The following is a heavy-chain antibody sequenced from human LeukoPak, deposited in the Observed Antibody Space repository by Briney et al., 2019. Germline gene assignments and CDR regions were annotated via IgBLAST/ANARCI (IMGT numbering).Heavy chain of an antibody. V-gene: IGHV5-51*01. CDR3: ARQSASVLTKTGGLYYFDF. J-gene: IGHJ4*02. CDR1: GYSFTNYW. D-gene: IGHD3-16*01. Sequence: GESLKISCKGSGYSFTNYWIAWLRQMPGKGLEWMGIVYPDDSDARYNPSFQGQVTISADKSISTAYLQWSSLEASDTAIFYCARQSASVLTKTGGLYYFDFWGQGTLVTVS. CDR2: VYPDDSDA.